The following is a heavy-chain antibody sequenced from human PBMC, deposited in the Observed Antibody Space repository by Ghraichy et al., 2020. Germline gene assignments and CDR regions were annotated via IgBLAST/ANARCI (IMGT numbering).Heavy chain of an antibody. CDR2: IIPIFGTA. CDR3: ARAYYDSSRGLSGGSVESDI. J-gene: IGHJ3*02. Sequence: SVKVSCKASGGTFSSYAISWVRQAPGQGLEWMGGIIPIFGTANYAQKFQGRVTITADESTSTAYMELSSLRSEDTAVYYCARAYYDSSRGLSGGSVESDIWGQGTMVTVSS. CDR1: GGTFSSYA. V-gene: IGHV1-69*13. D-gene: IGHD3-22*01.